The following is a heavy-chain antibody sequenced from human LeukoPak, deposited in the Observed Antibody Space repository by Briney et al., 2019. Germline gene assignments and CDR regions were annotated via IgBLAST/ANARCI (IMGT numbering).Heavy chain of an antibody. J-gene: IGHJ5*02. CDR2: IWNAGSHQ. CDR3: ARDLGLKYGSGTYTFDP. CDR1: GFSFSTYG. V-gene: IGHV3-33*01. D-gene: IGHD3-10*01. Sequence: GSSPRLSCAASGFSFSTYGMHWVRQAPGKGLEWVAVIWNAGSHQYYANSVKGRFTISRDMTTNTLYLQMNNLRVDDTALYYCARDLGLKYGSGTYTFDPWGQGTLVIVSS.